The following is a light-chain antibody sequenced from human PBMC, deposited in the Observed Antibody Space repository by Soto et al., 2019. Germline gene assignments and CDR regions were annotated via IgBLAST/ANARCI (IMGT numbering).Light chain of an antibody. J-gene: IGKJ2*01. Sequence: DIVMTQSPDSLAVSLGERATINCKSSQTVLYSSNNKNYLAWYQQKPGQPPNLLIYWASTRESGVPDRFSGSGSGTGFTLTISSLQAEDVAVYYCQQYYSIPPTFGQGTKLEIK. CDR1: QTVLYSSNNKNY. V-gene: IGKV4-1*01. CDR3: QQYYSIPPT. CDR2: WAS.